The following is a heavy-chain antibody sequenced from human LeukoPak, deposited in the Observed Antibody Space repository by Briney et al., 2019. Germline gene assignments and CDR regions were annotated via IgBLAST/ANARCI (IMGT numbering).Heavy chain of an antibody. CDR2: INPSGGST. D-gene: IGHD1/OR15-1a*01. CDR3: ARGGLGQFDY. CDR1: GYTFTSYY. V-gene: IGHV1-46*01. Sequence: ASVKVSCKASGYTFTSYYMHWVRQAPGQGLEWMGIINPSGGSTSYAQKFQGRVTITADKSTSTAYMELSSLRSEDTAVYYCARGGLGQFDYWGQGTLVTVSS. J-gene: IGHJ4*02.